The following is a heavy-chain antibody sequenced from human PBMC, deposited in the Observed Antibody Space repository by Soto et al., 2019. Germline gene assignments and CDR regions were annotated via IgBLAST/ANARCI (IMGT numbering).Heavy chain of an antibody. Sequence: AGGSLRLSCSASGFVFGYYAVTWVRQSPGKGLEWVGVVRSETYGGSTEYAASVKGRFRISRDDSESIAYLQMTNLKTEDTAVYYCTRGRGTSGWYADYWGKGIRVTVSS. CDR2: VRSETYGGST. CDR1: GFVFGYYA. D-gene: IGHD6-13*01. CDR3: TRGRGTSGWYADY. V-gene: IGHV3-49*04. J-gene: IGHJ4*02.